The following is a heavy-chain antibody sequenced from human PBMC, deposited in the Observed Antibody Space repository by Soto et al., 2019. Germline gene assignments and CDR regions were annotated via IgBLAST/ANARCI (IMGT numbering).Heavy chain of an antibody. CDR3: ARLRTGYSYGYVLYY. J-gene: IGHJ4*02. CDR1: GGSISSSSYY. CDR2: IYYSGST. Sequence: PSETLSLTCTVSGGSISSSSYYWGWIRQPPGKGLEWIGSIYYSGSTYYNPXPXXXXXXXVDXSKNQFSLKLSSVTAADTAVYYCARLRTGYSYGYVLYYWCQGTLVTVSA. V-gene: IGHV4-39*01. D-gene: IGHD5-18*01.